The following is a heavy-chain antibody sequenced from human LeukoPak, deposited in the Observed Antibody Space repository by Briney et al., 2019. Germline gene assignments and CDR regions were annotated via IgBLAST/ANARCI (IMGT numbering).Heavy chain of an antibody. CDR1: GGSISSYY. V-gene: IGHV4-59*01. CDR2: IYCTGTT. CDR3: ARGGWRLDY. D-gene: IGHD2-15*01. Sequence: PSETLSLTCTVSGGSISSYYWSWIRQPPGKGLEWIGYIYCTGTTNYNPSLKSRVTISVDTSKNQFSLKLSSVTAADTAVYYCARGGWRLDYWGQGTLVTVSS. J-gene: IGHJ4*02.